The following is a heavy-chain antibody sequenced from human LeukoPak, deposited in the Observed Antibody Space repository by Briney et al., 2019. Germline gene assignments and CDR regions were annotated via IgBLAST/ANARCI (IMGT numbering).Heavy chain of an antibody. CDR2: INSDGSST. CDR1: GFTFSSYA. V-gene: IGHV3-74*01. CDR3: ATEYYDFWSGYYNKGDY. J-gene: IGHJ4*02. Sequence: GRSLRLSCAASGFTFSSYAMHWVRQAPGKGLVWVSRINSDGSSTNYADSVKGRFTISRDNAKNTLYLQMNSLRAEDTAVYFCATEYYDFWSGYYNKGDYWGQGTLVTVSS. D-gene: IGHD3-3*01.